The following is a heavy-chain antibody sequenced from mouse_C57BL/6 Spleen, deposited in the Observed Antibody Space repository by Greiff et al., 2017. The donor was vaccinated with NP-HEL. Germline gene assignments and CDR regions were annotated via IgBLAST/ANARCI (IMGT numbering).Heavy chain of an antibody. CDR3: ARDGKGYFDV. Sequence: EVQRVESGGGLVKPGGSLKLSCAASGFTFSDYGMHWVRQAPEKGLEWVAYISSGSSTIYYADTVKGRFTSSRDNAKKILFLQMTSLRSEDTAMYYCARDGKGYFDVWGTGTTVTVSS. V-gene: IGHV5-17*01. CDR2: ISSGSSTI. D-gene: IGHD2-1*01. CDR1: GFTFSDYG. J-gene: IGHJ1*03.